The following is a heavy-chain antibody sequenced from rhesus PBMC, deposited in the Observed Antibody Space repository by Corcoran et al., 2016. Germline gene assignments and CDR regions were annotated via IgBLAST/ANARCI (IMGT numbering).Heavy chain of an antibody. V-gene: IGHV3-103*01. CDR2: IYGGTWRT. J-gene: IGHJ4*01. D-gene: IGHD2-21*01. CDR3: GMAFEGGFAPGL. Sequence: EVQLVESGGGLAKPGGSLRLSCAASGFTFRSYAMPWLCPAPGKGLEWIGYIYGGTWRTHYNPSLRHRVAISRDTSKNQISLNVNSVTVADTAVYYCGMAFEGGFAPGLWGQGVLVTVSS. CDR1: GFTFRSYA.